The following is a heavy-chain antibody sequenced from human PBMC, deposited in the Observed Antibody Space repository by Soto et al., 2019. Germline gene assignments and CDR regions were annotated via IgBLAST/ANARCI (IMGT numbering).Heavy chain of an antibody. CDR1: GGSLNTYY. Sequence: SETLPLTCAVSGGSLNTYYWTWIRQPPGKGLEWIGYFYYSGLTNYNPSLKSRVTISLNTSKNQFSLKLTSVTAADTAVYFCARGNTHGYYYMDVWGRGTTVTVSS. J-gene: IGHJ6*03. V-gene: IGHV4-59*08. D-gene: IGHD3-3*01. CDR3: ARGNTHGYYYMDV. CDR2: FYYSGLT.